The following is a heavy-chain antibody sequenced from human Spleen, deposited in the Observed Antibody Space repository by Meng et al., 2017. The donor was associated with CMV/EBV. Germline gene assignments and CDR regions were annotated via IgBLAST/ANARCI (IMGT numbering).Heavy chain of an antibody. Sequence: ASVKVSCKASGYTFTSYGISWVRQAPGQGLEWMGWISAYNGNTNYAQKLQGRVTMTTDTSTSTAYMELRSLRSDDTAVYYCATCSTSCSSYYYGMDVWGQGTTVTVSS. CDR2: ISAYNGNT. V-gene: IGHV1-18*01. D-gene: IGHD2-2*01. J-gene: IGHJ6*02. CDR1: GYTFTSYG. CDR3: ATCSTSCSSYYYGMDV.